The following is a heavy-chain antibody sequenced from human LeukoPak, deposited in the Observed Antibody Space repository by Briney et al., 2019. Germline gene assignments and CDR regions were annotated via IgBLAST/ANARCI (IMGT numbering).Heavy chain of an antibody. D-gene: IGHD3-22*01. CDR3: ARERFPTYYYDSSGYYGGAFDI. CDR1: GFTSGNAW. CDR2: IKTKTEGETT. V-gene: IGHV3-15*01. J-gene: IGHJ3*02. Sequence: PGGSLRLSCAASGFTSGNAWMSWVRQAPGKGLEWVGRIKTKTEGETTDYAAPVKGRFTISRDNSKNTLYLQMNSLRAEDTAVYYCARERFPTYYYDSSGYYGGAFDIWGQGTMVTVSS.